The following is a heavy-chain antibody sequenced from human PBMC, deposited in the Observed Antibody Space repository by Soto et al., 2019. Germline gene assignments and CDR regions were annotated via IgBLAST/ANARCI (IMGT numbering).Heavy chain of an antibody. CDR3: ARAAYYDYVWGSYRCDY. D-gene: IGHD3-16*02. Sequence: QVQLVQSGAEVKKPGSSVKVSCKASGGTFSSYAISWVRQAPGRGLEWMGGIIPIFGTANYAQKFQGRVTITADESTSTAYMELSSLRSEDTAVYYCARAAYYDYVWGSYRCDYWGQGTLVTVSS. CDR1: GGTFSSYA. CDR2: IIPIFGTA. J-gene: IGHJ4*02. V-gene: IGHV1-69*01.